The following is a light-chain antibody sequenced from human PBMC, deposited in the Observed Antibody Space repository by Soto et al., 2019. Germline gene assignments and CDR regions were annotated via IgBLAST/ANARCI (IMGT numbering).Light chain of an antibody. Sequence: EIVLTQSPGTLSLSPGERATLSCRASQGVSSSYLAWYQQKPGQAPRLLIYGASSRATVIPDRFSGRGSGTDFTLTISRLEPEDFAVDYCQQYGSSPRTFGKGTKLEIK. CDR3: QQYGSSPRT. V-gene: IGKV3-20*01. CDR2: GAS. J-gene: IGKJ2*01. CDR1: QGVSSSY.